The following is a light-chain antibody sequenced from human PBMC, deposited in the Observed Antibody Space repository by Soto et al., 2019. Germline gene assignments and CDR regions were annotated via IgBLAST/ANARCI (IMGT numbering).Light chain of an antibody. CDR1: SSDVGAYDY. CDR2: EIN. J-gene: IGLJ1*01. V-gene: IGLV2-8*01. Sequence: QSALTQPPSASGSPGQSVTISCTGTSSDVGAYDYVSWYQQHPGKAPKLMIYEINKRPSGVPDRFSGSMSGNTASLTVSGLQAEDEADYYCSSFAGSNNFPYVFGTGTKLTVL. CDR3: SSFAGSNNFPYV.